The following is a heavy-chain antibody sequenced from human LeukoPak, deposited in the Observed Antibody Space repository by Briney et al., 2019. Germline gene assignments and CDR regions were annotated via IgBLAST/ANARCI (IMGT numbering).Heavy chain of an antibody. V-gene: IGHV1-69*05. CDR2: IIPIFGTA. CDR3: ARQHYYGSGSYENWFDP. D-gene: IGHD3-10*01. CDR1: GGTFSSYA. J-gene: IGHJ5*02. Sequence: SVKVSCKASGGTFSSYAISWVRQAPGQGLEWLGGIIPIFGTANYAQKFQGRVTITTDESTSTAYMELSSLRSEDTAVYYCARQHYYGSGSYENWFDPWGQGTLVTVSS.